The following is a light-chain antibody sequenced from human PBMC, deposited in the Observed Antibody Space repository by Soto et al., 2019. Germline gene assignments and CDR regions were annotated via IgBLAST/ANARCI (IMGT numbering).Light chain of an antibody. V-gene: IGKV3-20*01. J-gene: IGKJ1*01. CDR1: QSVSSY. Sequence: EIVLTQSPVTLSLSPGERAALSCRASQSVSSYLAWYQQKPGQAPRLLIYDASNRATGIPGRFSGGGSGTDFTLTISRLEPEDFAVYYCQQYGSSPWTFGQGTKVDI. CDR3: QQYGSSPWT. CDR2: DAS.